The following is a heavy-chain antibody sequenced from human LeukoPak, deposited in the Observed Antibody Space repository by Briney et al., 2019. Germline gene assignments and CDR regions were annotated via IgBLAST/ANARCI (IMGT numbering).Heavy chain of an antibody. CDR2: ISYDGSNK. Sequence: GGSLRLSCAASGFTFSSYAMHWVRQAPGKGLEWVAVISYDGSNKYYADSVKGRFTISRDNPKNTLYLQMNSLRAEDTAVYYCAKENNWNDGRFNYFDYWGQGTLVTVSS. D-gene: IGHD1-20*01. CDR1: GFTFSSYA. J-gene: IGHJ4*02. CDR3: AKENNWNDGRFNYFDY. V-gene: IGHV3-30-3*01.